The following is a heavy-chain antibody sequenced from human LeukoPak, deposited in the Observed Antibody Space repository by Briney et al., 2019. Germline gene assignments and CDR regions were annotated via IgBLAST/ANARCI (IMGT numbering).Heavy chain of an antibody. CDR3: AREDIVVAFDI. Sequence: GGSLRLSCAASGFTFSSYSMNWVRQAPGKGLEGVSYISSSSSTIYYADSVKGRFTISRDNAKNSLYLQMNSLRAEDTAVYYCAREDIVVAFDIWGQGTMVTVSS. V-gene: IGHV3-48*04. D-gene: IGHD2-15*01. CDR2: ISSSSSTI. J-gene: IGHJ3*02. CDR1: GFTFSSYS.